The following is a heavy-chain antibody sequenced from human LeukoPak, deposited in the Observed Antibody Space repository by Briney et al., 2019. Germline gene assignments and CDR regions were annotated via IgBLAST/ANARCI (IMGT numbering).Heavy chain of an antibody. Sequence: PGESLKISCKGSGYSFTSYWIGWVRQMPGKGLEWMGIIYPGDSDTRYSPSFQGQVTISADKSISTAYLQWSSLKASDTAMYYCARYHYDSSGYYYREYYFDYWGQGTLVTVSS. D-gene: IGHD3-22*01. CDR2: IYPGDSDT. J-gene: IGHJ4*02. CDR3: ARYHYDSSGYYYREYYFDY. V-gene: IGHV5-51*01. CDR1: GYSFTSYW.